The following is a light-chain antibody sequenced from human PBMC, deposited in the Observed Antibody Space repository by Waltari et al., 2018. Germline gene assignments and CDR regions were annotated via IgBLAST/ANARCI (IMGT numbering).Light chain of an antibody. CDR3: QSYDTSLGVV. CDR2: GVN. Sequence: QSVLTQPPSVSGAPGPRVTTPCPGSWSNIGAGSDVPWYQQLPGKAPTLLVYGVNTRPPGVPDRFFGSKSGTSASLAIPGLQPEDEADYYCQSYDTSLGVVFGGGTKLTVL. V-gene: IGLV1-40*01. J-gene: IGLJ2*01. CDR1: WSNIGAGSD.